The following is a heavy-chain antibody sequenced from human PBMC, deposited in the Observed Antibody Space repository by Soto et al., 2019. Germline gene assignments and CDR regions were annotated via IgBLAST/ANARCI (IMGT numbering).Heavy chain of an antibody. CDR2: IYYSGST. CDR3: ERLAGYCSINGCHGDYAMDV. J-gene: IGHJ6*02. D-gene: IGHD2-2*01. Sequence: SETLSLTCTVSGGSIGSYYWSWIRQPPGKGLEWIGYIYYSGSTYYNPSLKSRVTISVDTSKNQFSLRLTSVTAADTAVYYCERLAGYCSINGCHGDYAMDVWGQGTTVTVSS. CDR1: GGSIGSYY. V-gene: IGHV4-59*08.